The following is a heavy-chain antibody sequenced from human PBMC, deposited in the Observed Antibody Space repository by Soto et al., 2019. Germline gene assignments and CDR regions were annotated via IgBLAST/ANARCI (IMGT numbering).Heavy chain of an antibody. CDR2: IFHDGTA. Sequence: SETLSLTCAVSGVSISSGNWWTWVRQTPQRGLEYIGEIFHDGTANYYPSFERRVAISVDTSKNQLSLKLTSVTAADTAIYFCARLVYDTRLNYMYFDFWGQGALVTVSS. CDR3: ARLVYDTRLNYMYFDF. D-gene: IGHD2-8*01. CDR1: GVSISSGNW. J-gene: IGHJ4*02. V-gene: IGHV4-4*02.